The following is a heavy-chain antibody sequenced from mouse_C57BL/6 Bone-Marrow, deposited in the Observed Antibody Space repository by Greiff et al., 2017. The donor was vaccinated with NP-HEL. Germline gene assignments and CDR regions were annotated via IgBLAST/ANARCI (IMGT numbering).Heavy chain of an antibody. D-gene: IGHD1-1*01. J-gene: IGHJ4*01. CDR2: ISDGGSYT. V-gene: IGHV5-4*03. Sequence: EVMLVESGGGLVKPGGSLKLSCAASGFTFSSYAMSWVRQTPEKRLEWVATISDGGSYTYYPDNVKGRFTLSRDNAKNNLYLQMSHLKSEDTAMYYWARVITTVVAYYYAMDYWGQGTSVTVSS. CDR1: GFTFSSYA. CDR3: ARVITTVVAYYYAMDY.